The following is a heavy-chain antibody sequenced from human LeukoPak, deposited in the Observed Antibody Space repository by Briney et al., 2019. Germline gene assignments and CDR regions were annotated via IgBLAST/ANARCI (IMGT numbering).Heavy chain of an antibody. Sequence: GGSLRLSCAASGFTFDDYAMHWVRHAPGKGLEWVSGISWNSGTIYYADSVKGRFTISRDNAKNSLYLQMNSLRAEDTAVYYCAREWVTNDAFDIWGQGTMVTVSS. CDR1: GFTFDDYA. J-gene: IGHJ3*02. CDR3: AREWVTNDAFDI. CDR2: ISWNSGTI. V-gene: IGHV3-9*01.